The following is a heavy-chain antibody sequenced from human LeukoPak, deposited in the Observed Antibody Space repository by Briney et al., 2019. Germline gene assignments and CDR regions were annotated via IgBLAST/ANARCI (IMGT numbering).Heavy chain of an antibody. Sequence: GGSLRLSCAASGFTFSSYAMHWVRQAPGKGLEYVSAISSNGGSTYYANSVKGRFTISRDNSKNTLYLQMGSLRAEDTAVYYCARVGRYGPGAPFDYWGQGTLVTVSS. D-gene: IGHD4-17*01. J-gene: IGHJ4*02. V-gene: IGHV3-64*01. CDR1: GFTFSSYA. CDR3: ARVGRYGPGAPFDY. CDR2: ISSNGGST.